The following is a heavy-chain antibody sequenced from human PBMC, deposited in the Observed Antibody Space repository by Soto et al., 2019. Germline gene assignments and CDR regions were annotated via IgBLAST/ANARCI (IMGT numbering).Heavy chain of an antibody. CDR1: GFTFSSYA. Sequence: GGSLRLSCAASGFTFSSYAMNWVRQTPGKGLEWVSAISGSGGSTYYADSVKGRFASSRDNSRNTVYLQMNSLRAEDTAVYYCAKGVVVTAIDAFDIWGQGTLVTVSS. J-gene: IGHJ3*02. CDR3: AKGVVVTAIDAFDI. D-gene: IGHD2-21*02. V-gene: IGHV3-23*01. CDR2: ISGSGGST.